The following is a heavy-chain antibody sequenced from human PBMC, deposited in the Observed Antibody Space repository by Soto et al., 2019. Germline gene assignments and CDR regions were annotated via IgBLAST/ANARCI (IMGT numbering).Heavy chain of an antibody. V-gene: IGHV4-39*01. Sequence: HLQLQESGPGLVKPSETLSLTCTVSGGSFSSNNAYCAWIRPPPGKGLEWIGTVHYIGTTTYNPSLTSRGTMCVATANNQFSLKVHSVTAADPAVYYCARQHSAWLFTVWYFDTWGLGIQVTVSS. J-gene: IGHJ2*01. CDR1: GGSFSSNNAY. D-gene: IGHD3-22*01. CDR2: VHYIGTT. CDR3: ARQHSAWLFTVWYFDT.